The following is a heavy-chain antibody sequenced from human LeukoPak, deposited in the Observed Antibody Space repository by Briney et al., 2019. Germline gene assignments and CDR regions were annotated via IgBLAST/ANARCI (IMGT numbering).Heavy chain of an antibody. CDR1: GGSFSGYY. Sequence: SETLSLTCAVYGGSFSGYYWSWIRQPPGKGLEWIGEINHSGSTNYNPSLKSRVTISVDTSKNQFSLKLSSVTAADTAVYYCARADYSSGWLIDYWGQGTLVTVSS. J-gene: IGHJ4*02. CDR3: ARADYSSGWLIDY. D-gene: IGHD6-19*01. V-gene: IGHV4-34*01. CDR2: INHSGST.